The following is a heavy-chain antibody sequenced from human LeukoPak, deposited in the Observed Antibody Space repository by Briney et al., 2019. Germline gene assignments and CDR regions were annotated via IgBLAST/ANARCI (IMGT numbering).Heavy chain of an antibody. J-gene: IGHJ5*02. CDR1: GFTFSDYY. D-gene: IGHD6-6*01. Sequence: PGGSLRLSCAASGFTFSDYYMSWIRQAPGKGLECISYINTSGGTIYYADSVKGRFTISRDNSKNTLYLQMNSLRAEDTAVYYCARDRPGSSGDWFDPWGQGTLVTVSS. V-gene: IGHV3-11*04. CDR2: INTSGGTI. CDR3: ARDRPGSSGDWFDP.